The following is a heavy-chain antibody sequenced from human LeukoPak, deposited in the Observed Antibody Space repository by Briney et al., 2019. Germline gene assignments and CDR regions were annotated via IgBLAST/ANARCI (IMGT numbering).Heavy chain of an antibody. CDR2: IYYSGST. CDR3: ARRGGYNYRAFDI. J-gene: IGHJ3*02. CDR1: GGSISSYY. Sequence: PSETLSLTCTVSGGSISSYYWSWIRQPPGKGLEWIGYIYYSGSTNYNPSLKSRVTISVDTSKNQFSLKLSSVTAADTAVYYCARRGGYNYRAFDIWGQGTMVTVSS. V-gene: IGHV4-59*01. D-gene: IGHD5-24*01.